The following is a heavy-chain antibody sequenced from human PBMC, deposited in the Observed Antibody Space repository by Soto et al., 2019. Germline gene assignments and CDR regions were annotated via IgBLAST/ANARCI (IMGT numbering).Heavy chain of an antibody. CDR3: ARQRTSVVTQAYFDV. CDR1: GGSIYTYY. D-gene: IGHD2-21*02. V-gene: IGHV4-59*08. CDR2: ISDGGST. J-gene: IGHJ4*02. Sequence: SETLSLACNVSGGSIYTYYWNWIRQSPGKGLEWIGYISDGGSTNYNPSLKSRVSMSIDTSKDQFSLKLKSVTAADTALYFCARQRTSVVTQAYFDVWGPGSLVTVSS.